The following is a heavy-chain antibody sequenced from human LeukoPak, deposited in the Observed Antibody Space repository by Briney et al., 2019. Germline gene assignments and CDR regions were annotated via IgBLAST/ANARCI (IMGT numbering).Heavy chain of an antibody. V-gene: IGHV3-53*01. Sequence: GGSLRLSCVASGFDVNDNFMIWVRQAPGQGLEWISIIYASGGAYHAESVKGRFSAFRDTSKNTIFLQMNNLRAGDTAMYYCVRRHDYWGQGTLVTVSS. J-gene: IGHJ4*02. CDR2: IYASGGA. CDR3: VRRHDY. CDR1: GFDVNDNF.